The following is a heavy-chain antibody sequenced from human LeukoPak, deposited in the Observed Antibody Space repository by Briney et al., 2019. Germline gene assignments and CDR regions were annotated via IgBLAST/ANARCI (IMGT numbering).Heavy chain of an antibody. V-gene: IGHV3-53*01. Sequence: GGSLRLSCVASGFDVNDNFMIWVRQAPGQGLEWISIIYASGGAYHAESVKGRFSAFRDTSKNTIFLQMNNLRAGDTAMYYCVRRHDYWGQGTLVTVSS. J-gene: IGHJ4*02. CDR2: IYASGGA. CDR3: VRRHDY. CDR1: GFDVNDNF.